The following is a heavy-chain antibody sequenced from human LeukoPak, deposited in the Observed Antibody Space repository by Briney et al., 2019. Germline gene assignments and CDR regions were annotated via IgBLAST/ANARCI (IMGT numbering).Heavy chain of an antibody. CDR2: INHSGST. CDR3: ARGRETTSRLGGTWFDY. CDR1: GGSFSGYY. V-gene: IGHV4-34*01. D-gene: IGHD3-16*01. J-gene: IGHJ4*02. Sequence: PSETLSLTCAVYGGSFSGYYWSWIRQPPGKGLEWIGEINHSGSTNYNPSLKSRVTISVDTSKNQFSLKLSSVTAADTAVYYCARGRETTSRLGGTWFDYWGQGTLVTVSS.